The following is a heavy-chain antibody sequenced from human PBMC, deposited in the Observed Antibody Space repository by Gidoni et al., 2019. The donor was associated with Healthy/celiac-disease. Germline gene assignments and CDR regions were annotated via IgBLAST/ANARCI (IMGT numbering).Heavy chain of an antibody. CDR1: GFTFSSYW. V-gene: IGHV3-7*01. CDR3: AREAPTYYYDSSGYYIGVSWFDP. Sequence: EVQLVESGGGLVQPGGSLRLSCAASGFTFSSYWMSWVRQAPGKGLEWVANIKQDGSEKYYVDSVKGRFTISRDNAKNSLYLQMNSLRAEDTAVYYCAREAPTYYYDSSGYYIGVSWFDPWGQGTLVTVSS. CDR2: IKQDGSEK. J-gene: IGHJ5*02. D-gene: IGHD3-22*01.